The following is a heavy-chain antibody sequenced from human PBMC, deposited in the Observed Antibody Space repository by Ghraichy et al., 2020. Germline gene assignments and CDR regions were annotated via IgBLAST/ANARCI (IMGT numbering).Heavy chain of an antibody. CDR1: GGSLTSSSYY. V-gene: IGHV4-39*01. Sequence: ESLNISCTVSGGSLTSSSYYWDWIRQSPGKGLEWIGNIYYSGTTYYNPSLKSRVTISMDTSQNQVSLRLRSVTAADTGVYYCARRSAYYDSSGYYVKSSLDHWGQGTLVTVSA. J-gene: IGHJ4*02. D-gene: IGHD3-22*01. CDR3: ARRSAYYDSSGYYVKSSLDH. CDR2: IYYSGTT.